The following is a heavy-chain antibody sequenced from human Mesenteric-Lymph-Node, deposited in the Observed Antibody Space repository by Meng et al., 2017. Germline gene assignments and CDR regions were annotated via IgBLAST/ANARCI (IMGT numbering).Heavy chain of an antibody. CDR3: ARNRPRGVATGANWFDP. V-gene: IGHV1-18*01. J-gene: IGHJ5*02. Sequence: VQVVQSGAEGKRPGASVKVSCKASGYTFTSYGSSWVRQAPGQGLEWMGWISAYNGNTNYAQKLQGRVTMTTDTSTSTAYMELRSLRSDDTAVYYCARNRPRGVATGANWFDPWGQGTLVTVSS. D-gene: IGHD5-12*01. CDR2: ISAYNGNT. CDR1: GYTFTSYG.